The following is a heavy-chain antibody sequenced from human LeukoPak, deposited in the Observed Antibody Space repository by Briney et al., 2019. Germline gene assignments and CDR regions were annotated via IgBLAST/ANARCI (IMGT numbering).Heavy chain of an antibody. V-gene: IGHV3-30-3*01. Sequence: PGGSLRLSCAVSGFIFSNYPMHWVRQAPGKGLEWVAVISYDGSNKYYADSVKGRFTISRDNSKNTLYVQINSLRAEDTAVYYCARQQTYGIVRDNAFDIWGQGTKVTVSS. CDR3: ARQQTYGIVRDNAFDI. CDR2: ISYDGSNK. CDR1: GFIFSNYP. J-gene: IGHJ3*02. D-gene: IGHD2-21*01.